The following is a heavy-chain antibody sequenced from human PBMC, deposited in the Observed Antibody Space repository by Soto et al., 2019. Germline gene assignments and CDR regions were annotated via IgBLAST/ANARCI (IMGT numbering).Heavy chain of an antibody. CDR2: INPSGGST. J-gene: IGHJ4*02. CDR3: GRAKVMGIWPGGNFFGS. V-gene: IGHV1-46*01. Sequence: ASVKVSCKASGYTFTSYYMHWVRQAPGQGLEWMGIINPSGGSTSYAQKFQGRVTMTRDTSTSTVYMELSSLRAEDTAIYYCGRAKVMGIWPGGNFFGSGGRESLVTVSS. CDR1: GYTFTSYY. D-gene: IGHD2-21*01.